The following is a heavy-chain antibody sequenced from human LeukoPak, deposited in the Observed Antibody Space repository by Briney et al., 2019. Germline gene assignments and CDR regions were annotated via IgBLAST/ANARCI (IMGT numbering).Heavy chain of an antibody. CDR3: AKSSRYGTGWYGRIDY. J-gene: IGHJ4*02. D-gene: IGHD6-19*01. CDR1: GFTFSSHA. Sequence: GGSLRLSCAASGFTFSSHAMSWVRQAPGKGLEWVSAISDRGDNKQCTDSVKGRLTISRDNYKNTLYLQMNSLTADDTAVYYCAKSSRYGTGWYGRIDYWGQGTLVTVSS. CDR2: ISDRGDNK. V-gene: IGHV3-23*01.